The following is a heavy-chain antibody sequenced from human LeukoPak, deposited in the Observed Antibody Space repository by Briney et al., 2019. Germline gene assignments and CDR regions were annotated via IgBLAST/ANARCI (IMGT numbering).Heavy chain of an antibody. V-gene: IGHV3-30*02. CDR3: AKDRICSGGSCYYFDY. J-gene: IGHJ4*02. Sequence: GGSLRLSCAASGFTFNYYGMHWVRRTPGKGLEWVAFIRSDGSSKYYADSVKGRFTISRDNSKNTLSLQMNYLRAEDTAVYYCAKDRICSGGSCYYFDYWGQGTLVTVSS. CDR2: IRSDGSSK. CDR1: GFTFNYYG. D-gene: IGHD2-15*01.